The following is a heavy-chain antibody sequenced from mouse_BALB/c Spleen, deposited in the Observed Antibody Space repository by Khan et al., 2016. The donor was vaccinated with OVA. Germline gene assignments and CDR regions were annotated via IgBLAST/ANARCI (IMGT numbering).Heavy chain of an antibody. V-gene: IGHV5-6-5*01. CDR2: ISSGGRT. CDR1: GFTFSNYA. CDR3: ARDDWFAY. J-gene: IGHJ3*01. Sequence: EVELVESGGGLVKPGGSLKLSCAASGFTFSNYAMSWVRQTPEKRLEWVASISSGGRTYYPDSVKGRFTISRDNDRNILYLQMSSLRSEDTAMYYCARDDWFAYWGQGTLVTVSA.